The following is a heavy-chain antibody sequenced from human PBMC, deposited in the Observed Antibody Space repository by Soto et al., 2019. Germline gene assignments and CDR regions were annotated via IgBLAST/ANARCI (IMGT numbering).Heavy chain of an antibody. CDR3: ARGGAVAGRDYYYYGMDV. D-gene: IGHD6-19*01. J-gene: IGHJ6*02. CDR1: GFTFSSYD. CDR2: IGTAGDT. V-gene: IGHV3-13*01. Sequence: GGSLRLSCAASGFTFSSYDMHWVRQATGKGLEWVSAIGTAGDTYYPGSVKGRFTISRENAKNSLYLQMNSLRAEDTAVYYCARGGAVAGRDYYYYGMDVWGQGTTVTVSS.